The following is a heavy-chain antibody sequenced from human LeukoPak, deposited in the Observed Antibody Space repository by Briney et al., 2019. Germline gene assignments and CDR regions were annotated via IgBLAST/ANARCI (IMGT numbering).Heavy chain of an antibody. J-gene: IGHJ4*02. Sequence: ASVKVSCKTSGYTFTDYYIHWVRQAPGQGPEWMGRINPNSGGTDPAQKFQGRGTMTRDTSITTAYMELSRLTSDDTAVYYCARVAYGNNATPFDHWGQGTLVTVSS. CDR2: INPNSGGT. D-gene: IGHD4-11*01. CDR1: GYTFTDYY. CDR3: ARVAYGNNATPFDH. V-gene: IGHV1-2*06.